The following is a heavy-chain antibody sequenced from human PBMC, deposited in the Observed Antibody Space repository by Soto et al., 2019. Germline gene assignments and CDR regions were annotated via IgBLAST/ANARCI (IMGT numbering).Heavy chain of an antibody. CDR3: ARLLVYYYGSGNTRIGPASDY. D-gene: IGHD3-10*01. CDR2: IDPSDSYT. V-gene: IGHV5-10-1*01. J-gene: IGHJ4*02. Sequence: GESLKISCKGSGYSFTSYWISGVRQMPGKGLEWMGRIDPSDSYTNYSPSFQGHVTISADKSISTAYLQWSSLKASDTAMYYCARLLVYYYGSGNTRIGPASDYWGQGTLVTVSS. CDR1: GYSFTSYW.